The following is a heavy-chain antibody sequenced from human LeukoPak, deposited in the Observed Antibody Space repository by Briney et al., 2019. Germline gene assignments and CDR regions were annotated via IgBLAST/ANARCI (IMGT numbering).Heavy chain of an antibody. CDR1: GFTFSTYA. V-gene: IGHV3-23*01. Sequence: GGSLRLSCAASGFTFSTYAMSWVRQVPGKGLEWVSAIGAGGDNTYYADSVKGRFIISRDKSKSTLYLQMDSLRAEDTALYYCAKGAMIVPQTYDFWGQGTLVTVSS. D-gene: IGHD3-22*01. CDR3: AKGAMIVPQTYDF. J-gene: IGHJ4*02. CDR2: IGAGGDNT.